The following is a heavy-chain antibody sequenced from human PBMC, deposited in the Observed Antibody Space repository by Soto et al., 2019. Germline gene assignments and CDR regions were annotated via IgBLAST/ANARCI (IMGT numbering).Heavy chain of an antibody. Sequence: GASVKVSCKASGYTFTSYGISWVRQAPGQGLEWMGWVNVYNGNTYYAQKLQGRVTMTTDTSTSTAYMELRGLRSDDTAVYYCARGAMLSWFDPWGQGTLVTVS. D-gene: IGHD2-2*01. V-gene: IGHV1-18*01. CDR1: GYTFTSYG. CDR3: ARGAMLSWFDP. CDR2: VNVYNGNT. J-gene: IGHJ5*02.